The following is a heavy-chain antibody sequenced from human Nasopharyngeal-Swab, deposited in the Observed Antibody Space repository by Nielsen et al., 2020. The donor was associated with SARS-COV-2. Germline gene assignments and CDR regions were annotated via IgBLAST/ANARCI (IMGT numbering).Heavy chain of an antibody. CDR3: ARRGRCSGSSCDMDV. CDR2: INPGSGGT. Sequence: ASVKVSCNASGYTFNNYYIHWVRQAPGQGLAWMGMINPGSGGTTYAQKFQGRVTMTRDTSTSTVFMDLSSLRSEDTAVYYCARRGRCSGSSCDMDVWGQGTTVTVSS. V-gene: IGHV1-46*02. D-gene: IGHD2-2*01. CDR1: GYTFNNYY. J-gene: IGHJ6*02.